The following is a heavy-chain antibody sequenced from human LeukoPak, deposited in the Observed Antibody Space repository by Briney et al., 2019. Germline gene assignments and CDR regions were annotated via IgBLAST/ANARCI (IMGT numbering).Heavy chain of an antibody. Sequence: PSETLSPTCIVSGGSISSSIYYWAWVRQPPGKGLEWIGTVFYNGATQYSPSLRSRVTISIDTSKNQFSLKLSSVTAADTAVYYCARESGYLYFDYWGQGTLVTVSS. CDR1: GGSISSSIYY. CDR3: ARESGYLYFDY. V-gene: IGHV4-39*07. D-gene: IGHD3-3*01. CDR2: VFYNGAT. J-gene: IGHJ4*02.